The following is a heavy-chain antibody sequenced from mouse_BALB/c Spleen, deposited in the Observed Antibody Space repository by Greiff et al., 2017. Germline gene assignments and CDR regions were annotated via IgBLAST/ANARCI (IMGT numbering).Heavy chain of an antibody. Sequence: EVQLVESGGGLVQPGGSLRLSCATSGFTFTDYYMSWVRQPPGKALEWLGFIRNKANGYTTEYSASVKGRFTISRDNSQSILYLQMNTLRAEDSATYYCARDMGYFDYWGQGTTLTVSS. CDR1: GFTFTDYY. CDR2: IRNKANGYTT. J-gene: IGHJ2*01. V-gene: IGHV7-3*02. CDR3: ARDMGYFDY.